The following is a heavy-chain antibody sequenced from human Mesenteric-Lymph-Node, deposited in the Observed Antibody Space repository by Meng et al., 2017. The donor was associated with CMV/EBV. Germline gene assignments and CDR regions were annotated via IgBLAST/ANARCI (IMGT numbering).Heavy chain of an antibody. Sequence: SGPTLVKPTQTLTLTCTFSGFSLSTSGMCVSWVRQPPGKALEWLARIDWDDDKFYSTSLKTKLTISKDTSKNQVVLTMTNMDPVDTATYYCARIGKLGYYGMDVWGQGTTVTVSS. CDR2: IDWDDDK. CDR3: ARIGKLGYYGMDV. V-gene: IGHV2-70*17. D-gene: IGHD7-27*01. CDR1: GFSLSTSGMC. J-gene: IGHJ6*02.